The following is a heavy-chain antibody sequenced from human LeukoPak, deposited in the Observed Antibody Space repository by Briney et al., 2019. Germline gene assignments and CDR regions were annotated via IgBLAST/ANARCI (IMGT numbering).Heavy chain of an antibody. CDR3: ARQWHMATPGTQTDY. D-gene: IGHD6-13*01. CDR1: GYSISSGYY. V-gene: IGHV4-38-2*02. CDR2: IYHSGST. Sequence: SETLSLTCTVSGYSISSGYYWGWIRQPPGKGLEWIGSIYHSGSTYYNPSLKSRVTISVDTSKNQFSMKLSSVTAADTALYYCARQWHMATPGTQTDYWGQGTLVTVSS. J-gene: IGHJ4*02.